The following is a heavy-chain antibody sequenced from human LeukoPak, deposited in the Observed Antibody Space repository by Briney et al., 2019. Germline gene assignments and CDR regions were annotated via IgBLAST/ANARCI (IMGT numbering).Heavy chain of an antibody. CDR3: VASYGGYVLDY. J-gene: IGHJ4*02. V-gene: IGHV4-59*01. D-gene: IGHD5-12*01. CDR2: VFNNGGT. CDR1: GGSIVSYH. Sequence: SGTLSLPCTVSGGSIVSYHWNWIRQPSGKGLEWIGIVFNNGGTKHNPSLKSRVAISVDTSKNQFALKLTSVTAADTAVYYCVASYGGYVLDYWGQGALVIVSS.